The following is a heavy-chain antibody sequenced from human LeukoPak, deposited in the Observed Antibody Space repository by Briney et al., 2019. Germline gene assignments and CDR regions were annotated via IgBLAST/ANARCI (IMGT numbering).Heavy chain of an antibody. J-gene: IGHJ4*02. CDR1: GGSISSYY. CDR3: ARAVDYGGNWDYFDY. V-gene: IGHV4-59*01. CDR2: IYYSGST. D-gene: IGHD4-23*01. Sequence: SETLSLTCTVSGGSISSYYWSWIRQPPGKGLEWIGYIYYSGSTNYNPSLKSRVTISVDTSKNQFSLKLSSVTAADTAVYYCARAVDYGGNWDYFDYWGQGTLVTVSS.